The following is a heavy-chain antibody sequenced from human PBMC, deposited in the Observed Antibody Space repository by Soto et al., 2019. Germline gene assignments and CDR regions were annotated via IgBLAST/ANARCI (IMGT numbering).Heavy chain of an antibody. Sequence: PSETLSLTCAVYGGSFSGYYWSWIRQPPGKGLEWIGEINHSGSTNYNPSLKSRVTISVDTSKNQFSLKLSSVTAADTAVYYCARGRGSSGWKNYLEYFQQWGQGTLVTVSS. D-gene: IGHD6-19*01. V-gene: IGHV4-34*01. CDR1: GGSFSGYY. CDR3: ARGRGSSGWKNYLEYFQQ. J-gene: IGHJ1*01. CDR2: INHSGST.